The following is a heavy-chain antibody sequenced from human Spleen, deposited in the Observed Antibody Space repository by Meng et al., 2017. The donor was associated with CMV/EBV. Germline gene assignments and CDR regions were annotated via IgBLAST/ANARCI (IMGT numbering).Heavy chain of an antibody. CDR2: IYPGDSDT. D-gene: IGHD2-2*01. J-gene: IGHJ3*02. CDR3: ARQYCSGTTCSSEAFDI. Sequence: GGSLRLSCEGSGYRFTSYWIAWVRQMPGKGLEWMGIIYPGDSDTRYSPSFQGQVTISADESISTAYLQWSSLKASDTAMYYCARQYCSGTTCSSEAFDIWGQGTMVTVS. V-gene: IGHV5-51*01. CDR1: GYRFTSYW.